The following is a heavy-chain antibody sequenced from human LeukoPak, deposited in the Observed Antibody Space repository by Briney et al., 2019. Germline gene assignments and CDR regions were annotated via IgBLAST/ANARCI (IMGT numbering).Heavy chain of an antibody. Sequence: AGRSLRLSCAASGFTFSSYGMHWVRQAPGKGLEWVAIISYDGNNIHYADSVKGRFTISRDNSKNTLFLQMNSLRAEDTAAYYCARDRGWLRIVDYWGQGTLVTVSS. D-gene: IGHD5-24*01. J-gene: IGHJ4*02. V-gene: IGHV3-30*03. CDR1: GFTFSSYG. CDR2: ISYDGNNI. CDR3: ARDRGWLRIVDY.